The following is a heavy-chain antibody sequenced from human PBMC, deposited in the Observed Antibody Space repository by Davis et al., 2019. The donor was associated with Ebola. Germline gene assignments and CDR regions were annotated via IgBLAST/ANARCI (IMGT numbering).Heavy chain of an antibody. CDR3: AKARRDRGYYFDY. CDR1: GFTFSSYW. J-gene: IGHJ4*02. Sequence: GESLKISCAASGFTFSSYWMSWVRQAPGKGLEWVANIKQDGSEKYYVDSVKGRFTISRDNSKNTLYLQMNSLRAEDTTVYYCAKARRDRGYYFDYWGQGTLVTVSS. D-gene: IGHD2-15*01. CDR2: IKQDGSEK. V-gene: IGHV3-7*01.